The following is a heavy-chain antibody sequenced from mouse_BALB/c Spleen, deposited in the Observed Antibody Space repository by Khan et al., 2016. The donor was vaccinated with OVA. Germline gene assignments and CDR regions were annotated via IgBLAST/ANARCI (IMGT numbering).Heavy chain of an antibody. Sequence: EVQLLETGGGLVQPGGSRGLSCEGSGFTFSGFWMSWVRQTPGKTLEWIGDINSDGSAINYAPSIKDRFTIFRDNDKSTLYLQMSNVRSEDTATVFCRRYDGYYWYFDVWGAGTTVTVSS. D-gene: IGHD2-3*01. J-gene: IGHJ1*01. CDR1: GFTFSGFW. V-gene: IGHV11-2*02. CDR3: RRYDGYYWYFDV. CDR2: INSDGSAI.